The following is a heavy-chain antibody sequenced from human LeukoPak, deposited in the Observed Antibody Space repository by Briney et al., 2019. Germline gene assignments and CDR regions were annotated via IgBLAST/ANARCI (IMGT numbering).Heavy chain of an antibody. Sequence: GGSLRLSCATSGFTFSSNCLSWVRQAPGKGLDWVASIKRDGNDKYYVDSVKGRFSISRDNAKNSLYLQMNSLRAEDTAVYYCARGCLQPDYWGRGTLVTVSS. CDR3: ARGCLQPDY. J-gene: IGHJ4*02. CDR1: GFTFSSNC. V-gene: IGHV3-7*01. D-gene: IGHD5-24*01. CDR2: IKRDGNDK.